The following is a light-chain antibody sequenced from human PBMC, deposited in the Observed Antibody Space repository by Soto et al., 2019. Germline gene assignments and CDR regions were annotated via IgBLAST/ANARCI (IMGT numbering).Light chain of an antibody. V-gene: IGKV3-20*01. Sequence: EIVLTQSPGTLSLSPGERATLSCRASQSVSSSYLAWYQQKPGQAPRLLIYGASSRATRIPDRFSGSGSGTDFTLTISRLEPEDFAVYYCQQYGSSPLTFGQGTRLEIK. CDR3: QQYGSSPLT. J-gene: IGKJ5*01. CDR1: QSVSSSY. CDR2: GAS.